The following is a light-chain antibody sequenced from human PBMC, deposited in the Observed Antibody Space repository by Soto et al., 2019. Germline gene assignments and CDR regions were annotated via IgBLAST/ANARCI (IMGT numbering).Light chain of an antibody. V-gene: IGKV1-13*02. CDR1: QDIAIY. CDR3: QHYNSYSEA. J-gene: IGKJ1*01. Sequence: QLTQSPSSLSASVGDRVTITCRASQDIAIYLAWYQQKPGKAPKLLIYDASSLESGVPSRFSGSGSGTEFTLTISSLQPDDFTTYYCQHYNSYSEAFGQGAKVDIK. CDR2: DAS.